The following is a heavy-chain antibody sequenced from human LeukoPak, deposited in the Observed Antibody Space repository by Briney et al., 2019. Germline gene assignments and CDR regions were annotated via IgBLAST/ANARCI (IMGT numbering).Heavy chain of an antibody. V-gene: IGHV3-11*04. D-gene: IGHD2-15*01. CDR3: AREDRWYYMDV. Sequence: PGGSLRLSCAASEFTVSSNYMSWVRQAPGKGLEWVSYISSSGSTIYYADSVKGRFTISRDNAKNSLYLQMNSLRAEDTAVYYCAREDRWYYMDVWGKGTTVTISS. CDR1: EFTVSSNY. J-gene: IGHJ6*03. CDR2: ISSSGSTI.